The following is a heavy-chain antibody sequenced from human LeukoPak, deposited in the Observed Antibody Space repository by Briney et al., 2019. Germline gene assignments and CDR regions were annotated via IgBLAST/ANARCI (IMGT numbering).Heavy chain of an antibody. Sequence: GASVKVSRKASGYMFSRYNIHWVRQAPGQGLEWMGTYNPRGGSTSYAPNLQGRVTMTSDTSTTTVYMEVSSLRTTDTGVYYCARDIDGGGYLTPFDYWGQGTLVTVSS. CDR3: ARDIDGGGYLTPFDY. J-gene: IGHJ4*02. D-gene: IGHD3-22*01. CDR1: GYMFSRYN. V-gene: IGHV1-46*01. CDR2: YNPRGGST.